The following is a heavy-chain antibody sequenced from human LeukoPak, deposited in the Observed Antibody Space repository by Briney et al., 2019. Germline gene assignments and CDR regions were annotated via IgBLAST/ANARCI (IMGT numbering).Heavy chain of an antibody. D-gene: IGHD6-13*01. J-gene: IGHJ4*02. CDR2: ISSDGSTT. V-gene: IGHV3-74*01. CDR1: GFTLSSYR. Sequence: QSGGPLRLPCAPSGFTLSSYRKHCLPHAPGKGLVWVSRISSDGSTTRYADSVKRRFTISRDSARNTVYLQMNSLRAEDRAVYYCATMAAPYWGQGTLVTVAS. CDR3: ATMAAPY.